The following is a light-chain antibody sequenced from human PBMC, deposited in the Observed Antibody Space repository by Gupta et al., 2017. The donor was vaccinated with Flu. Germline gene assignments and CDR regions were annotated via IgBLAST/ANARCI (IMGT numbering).Light chain of an antibody. Sequence: QSALTQPASVPVSPGQSITISYTGTSSDVGGYNYVSWYQQHPGKAPKLMIYEVSNRPSGVSNRFSGSKSGNTASLTISGLQAEDEADYYCSSYTSSSTLVVFGGGTKLTVL. CDR1: SSDVGGYNY. V-gene: IGLV2-14*01. J-gene: IGLJ2*01. CDR3: SSYTSSSTLVV. CDR2: EVS.